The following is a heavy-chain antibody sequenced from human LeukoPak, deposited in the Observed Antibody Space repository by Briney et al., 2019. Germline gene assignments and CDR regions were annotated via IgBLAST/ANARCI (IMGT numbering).Heavy chain of an antibody. CDR3: ARVGIWDY. V-gene: IGHV3-11*04. Sequence: GGSLRLSCAASGFTFSDYYMSWVSQAQGKGLASVSYISISSSTIYYADSVTGPFTISRDDAKNSLYLQMNSLRAEDTAVYYCARVGIWDYWGQGTLVSVSS. CDR1: GFTFSDYY. D-gene: IGHD7-27*01. CDR2: ISISSSTI. J-gene: IGHJ4*02.